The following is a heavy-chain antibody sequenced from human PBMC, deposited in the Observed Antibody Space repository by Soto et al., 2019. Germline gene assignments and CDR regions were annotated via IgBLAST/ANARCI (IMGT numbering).Heavy chain of an antibody. CDR3: ARQGSGTYYYYYGMDV. J-gene: IGHJ6*02. D-gene: IGHD6-19*01. CDR2: INAGNGNT. Sequence: EASVKVSCKASGYTFTSYAMHWVRQAPGQRLEWMGWINAGNGNTKYSQKFQGRVTITRDTSASTAYMELSSLRSEDTAVYYCARQGSGTYYYYYGMDVWGQGTTVTVSS. CDR1: GYTFTSYA. V-gene: IGHV1-3*01.